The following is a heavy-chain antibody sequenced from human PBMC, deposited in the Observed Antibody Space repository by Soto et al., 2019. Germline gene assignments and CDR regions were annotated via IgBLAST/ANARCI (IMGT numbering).Heavy chain of an antibody. CDR3: ARQYGSGSYYPFDY. CDR2: ISYSGNT. V-gene: IGHV4-59*04. J-gene: IGHJ4*02. D-gene: IGHD3-10*01. Sequence: SETLSLTCTVSGGSISSYYWSWIRQPPGKGLEWIGDISYSGNTYYNPSLKSRVTISVDTSKNQFSLKLSSVTAADTAVYYCARQYGSGSYYPFDYWGQGSLVTVSS. CDR1: GGSISSYY.